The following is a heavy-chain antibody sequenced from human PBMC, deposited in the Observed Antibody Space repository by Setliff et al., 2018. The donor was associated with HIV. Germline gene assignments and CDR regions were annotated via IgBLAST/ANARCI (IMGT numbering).Heavy chain of an antibody. CDR1: GYSISSGYY. CDR3: GRQAWDHQSSGYFVDY. Sequence: PSETLSLTCTVSGYSISSGYYWGRIRQPPGKGLEWIGSIYQTGTTNYNPSLKSRVTISLDMSKNQFPLKLTSVTAADTAVYYCGRQAWDHQSSGYFVDYWGQGTLVTVSS. V-gene: IGHV4-38-2*02. CDR2: IYQTGTT. J-gene: IGHJ4*02. D-gene: IGHD6-19*01.